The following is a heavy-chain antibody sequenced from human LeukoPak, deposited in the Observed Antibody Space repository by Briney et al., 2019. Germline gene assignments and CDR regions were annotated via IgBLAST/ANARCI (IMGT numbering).Heavy chain of an antibody. Sequence: GGSLRVSCAVSGITLSNYGMSWVRQAPGKGLEWVAGISDSGGSTNYADSVTSRFTIFRHNPKNTLYLKMTSLRAEDAAVYFCAKRGIVIRAVIIVGFHKEAYYFDYWGQGALVTVSS. J-gene: IGHJ4*02. CDR3: AKRGIVIRAVIIVGFHKEAYYFDY. CDR2: ISDSGGST. D-gene: IGHD3-10*01. V-gene: IGHV3-23*01. CDR1: GITLSNYG.